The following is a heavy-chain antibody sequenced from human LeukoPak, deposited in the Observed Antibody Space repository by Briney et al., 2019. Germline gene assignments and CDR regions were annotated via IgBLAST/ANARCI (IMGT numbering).Heavy chain of an antibody. J-gene: IGHJ4*02. CDR1: GGSISSGGYS. CDR3: ARDSSGYYAIDY. Sequence: SQTLSLTCAVSGGSISSGGYSWSWIRQPPGKGLEWIGYIYHSGSTYYNPSLKSRVTISVDRSKNQFSLKLSSVTAADTAVYYCARDSSGYYAIDYWGQGTLVTVSS. V-gene: IGHV4-30-2*01. CDR2: IYHSGST. D-gene: IGHD3-22*01.